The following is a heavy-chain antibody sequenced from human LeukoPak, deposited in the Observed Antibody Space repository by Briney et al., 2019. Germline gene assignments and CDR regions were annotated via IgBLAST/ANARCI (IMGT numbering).Heavy chain of an antibody. CDR2: ISGSGGST. D-gene: IGHD3-3*01. V-gene: IGHV3-23*01. Sequence: GGSLRLSCAASGFTFSSYAMSWVRQAPGKGLEWVSAISGSGGSTYYADSVEGRFTISRDNSKNTLYLQMNSLRAEDTAVYYCAKAPTGFLEWLLFDYWGQGTLVTVSS. CDR1: GFTFSSYA. J-gene: IGHJ4*02. CDR3: AKAPTGFLEWLLFDY.